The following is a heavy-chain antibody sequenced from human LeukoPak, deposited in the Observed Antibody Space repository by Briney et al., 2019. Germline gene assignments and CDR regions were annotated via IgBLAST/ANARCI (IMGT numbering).Heavy chain of an antibody. D-gene: IGHD3-10*01. V-gene: IGHV3-7*01. CDR2: IDPDGSEK. CDR3: ARIYYFGDNNWRYFDN. J-gene: IGHJ4*02. Sequence: GGSLRLSCAASGFTFNSYWMSWVRQAPGKGLEWVANIDPDGSEKQYGDSVKGRFTTSRDNAKNSLYLQMNSQRAEDTAIYYCARIYYFGDNNWRYFDNWGQGTLVTVSS. CDR1: GFTFNSYW.